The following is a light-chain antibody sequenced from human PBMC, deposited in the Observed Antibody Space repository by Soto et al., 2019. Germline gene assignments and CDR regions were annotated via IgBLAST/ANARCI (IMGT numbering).Light chain of an antibody. Sequence: AIRMTQSPSSFSASTGDRVSITCRATQDIGTYLAWYQQIPGKAPKLLIYDASTLQTGVPSRFSGSGSGTEFTLTISSLQPEDFATYYCLQHRSYPLTFGGGTKVDIK. J-gene: IGKJ4*01. CDR2: DAS. V-gene: IGKV1-8*01. CDR1: QDIGTY. CDR3: LQHRSYPLT.